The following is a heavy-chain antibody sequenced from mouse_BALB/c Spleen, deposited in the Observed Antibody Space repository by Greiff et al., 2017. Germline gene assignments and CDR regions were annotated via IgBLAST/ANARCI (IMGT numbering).Heavy chain of an antibody. CDR1: GYTFRSYW. CDR2: ILPGSGST. D-gene: IGHD2-14*01. V-gene: IGHV1-9*01. CDR3: ARKFPGTDRGYFDY. J-gene: IGHJ2*01. Sequence: VQRVESGAELMKPGASVKISCKATGYTFRSYWIEWVKQRPGHCLEWIGEILPGSGSTNYNEKFKGKATFTADTSSNTAYMQIISLTSEDSAVYYGARKFPGTDRGYFDYWGQGTTLTVSA.